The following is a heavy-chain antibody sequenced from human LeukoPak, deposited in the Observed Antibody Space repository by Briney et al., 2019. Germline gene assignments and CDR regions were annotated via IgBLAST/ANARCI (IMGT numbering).Heavy chain of an antibody. CDR1: GYTFTGYD. CDR2: INPNSGGT. D-gene: IGHD5-12*01. CDR3: ARLYSGYDGYFDY. V-gene: IGHV1-2*02. J-gene: IGHJ4*02. Sequence: ASVKVSCKASGYTFTGYDMHWVRQAPGQGLEWMGWINPNSGGTNYAQKFQGRVTMTRDTSISTAYMELSRLRSDDTAVYYCARLYSGYDGYFDYWGQGALVTVSS.